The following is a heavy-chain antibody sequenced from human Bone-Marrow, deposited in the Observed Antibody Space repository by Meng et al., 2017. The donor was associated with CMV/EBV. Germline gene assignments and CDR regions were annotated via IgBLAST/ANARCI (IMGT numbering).Heavy chain of an antibody. D-gene: IGHD2-2*02. J-gene: IGHJ6*02. CDR1: GFTFSSYS. CDR2: ISSSGSTI. Sequence: GESLKISCAASGFTFSSYSMNWVRQAPGKGLEWVSYISSSGSTIYYADSVKGRFTISRDNAKNSLYLQMNSLRAEDTAVYYCARILYCSSTSCYTDYYYGMDVWGQGTTVTVSS. CDR3: ARILYCSSTSCYTDYYYGMDV. V-gene: IGHV3-48*04.